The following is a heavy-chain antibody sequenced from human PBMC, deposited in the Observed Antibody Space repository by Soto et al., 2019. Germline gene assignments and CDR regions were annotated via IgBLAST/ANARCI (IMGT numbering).Heavy chain of an antibody. D-gene: IGHD6-19*01. CDR1: AYNFTGYN. J-gene: IGHJ3*02. CDR3: ARSAVADAFDI. V-gene: IGHV1-2*02. Sequence: SVKVSCKASAYNFTGYNMHWVRQAPGQGLEWMGWINPNSGGTNYAQKFQGRVTMTRDTSISTAYMELSRLRSDDTAVYYCARSAVADAFDIWGQGTMLTVS. CDR2: INPNSGGT.